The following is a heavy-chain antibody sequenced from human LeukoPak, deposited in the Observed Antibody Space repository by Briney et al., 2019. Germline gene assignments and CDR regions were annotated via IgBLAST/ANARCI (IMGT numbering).Heavy chain of an antibody. CDR3: AKILSGTYSFDL. J-gene: IGHJ4*02. V-gene: IGHV3-23*01. CDR2: ISGNSVTI. CDR1: GSTFSTYP. Sequence: GGSLRLSCTASGSTFSTYPMTWVRQAPGQGLEWVSAISGNSVTIYYADSVKGRFTISRDNSKNTLYLQMYSLRAEDAAVYYCAKILSGTYSFDLWGQGTLVTVSS. D-gene: IGHD1-26*01.